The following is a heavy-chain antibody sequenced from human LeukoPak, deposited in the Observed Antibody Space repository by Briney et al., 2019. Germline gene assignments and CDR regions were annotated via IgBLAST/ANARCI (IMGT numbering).Heavy chain of an antibody. V-gene: IGHV1-46*01. CDR3: ATDHSGSYFGY. J-gene: IGHJ4*02. CDR2: INPSGGST. CDR1: GYTFTSYY. D-gene: IGHD1-26*01. Sequence: ASVKVSCKASGYTFTSYYMHWVRQAPGQGLEWMGIINPSGGSTSYAQKFQGRVTMTEDTSTDTAYMELSSLRSEDTAVYYCATDHSGSYFGYWGQGTLVTVSS.